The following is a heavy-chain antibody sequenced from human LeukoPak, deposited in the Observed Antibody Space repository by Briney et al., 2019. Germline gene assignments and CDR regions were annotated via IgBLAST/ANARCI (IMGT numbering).Heavy chain of an antibody. Sequence: KSSETLSLTCTVSGGSISSGGYYWSWIRQHPGKGLEWIGYIYYSGSTYYNPSLKSRVTISVDTSKNQFSLKLSSVTAADTAVYYCARAVVVPAGWVNYYYGMDVWGQGTTVTVSS. CDR2: IYYSGST. V-gene: IGHV4-30-4*08. CDR3: ARAVVVPAGWVNYYYGMDV. J-gene: IGHJ6*02. D-gene: IGHD2-2*01. CDR1: GGSISSGGYY.